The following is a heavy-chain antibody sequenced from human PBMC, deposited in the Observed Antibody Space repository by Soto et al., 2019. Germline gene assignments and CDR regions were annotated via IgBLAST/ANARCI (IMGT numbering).Heavy chain of an antibody. CDR2: INHSGST. J-gene: IGHJ3*02. D-gene: IGHD3-9*01. Sequence: SETLSLTCAVYGGSFSGYYWSWIRQPPGKGLEWIGEINHSGSTNYNPSLKSRVTISVDTSKNQFSLKLSSVTAADTAVYYCARYFRRVTGYYRFAFDIWGQGTMVTVSS. V-gene: IGHV4-34*01. CDR1: GGSFSGYY. CDR3: ARYFRRVTGYYRFAFDI.